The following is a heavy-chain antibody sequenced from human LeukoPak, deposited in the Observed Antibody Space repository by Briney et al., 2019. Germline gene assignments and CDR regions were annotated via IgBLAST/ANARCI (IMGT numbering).Heavy chain of an antibody. D-gene: IGHD6-13*01. Sequence: ASVKVSCKSSGYTFTGYYTHWVRQAPGQGLEWMGWINPNSGDTNYAQKFLGRVTMTRDTSISTAYMELSRLRSDDTAVYYCARDGYGDDAFDIWGQGTMVTVSS. V-gene: IGHV1-2*02. J-gene: IGHJ3*02. CDR3: ARDGYGDDAFDI. CDR1: GYTFTGYY. CDR2: INPNSGDT.